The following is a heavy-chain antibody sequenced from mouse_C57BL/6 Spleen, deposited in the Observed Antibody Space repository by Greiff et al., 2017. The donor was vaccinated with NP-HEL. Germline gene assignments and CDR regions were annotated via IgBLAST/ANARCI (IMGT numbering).Heavy chain of an antibody. D-gene: IGHD1-1*01. J-gene: IGHJ2*01. V-gene: IGHV1-55*01. Sequence: QVQLKQPGAELVKPGASVKMSCKASGYTFTSYWITWVKQRPGQGLEWIGDIYPGSGSTNYNEKFKSKATLTVDTSSSTAYMQLSSLTSEDSAVYYCARGPFTTVVADYWGQGTTLTVSS. CDR3: ARGPFTTVVADY. CDR2: IYPGSGST. CDR1: GYTFTSYW.